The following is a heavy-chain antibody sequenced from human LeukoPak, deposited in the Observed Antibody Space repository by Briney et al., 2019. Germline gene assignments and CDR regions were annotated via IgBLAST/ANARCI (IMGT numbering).Heavy chain of an antibody. CDR2: IWYDGSNK. V-gene: IGHV3-33*06. D-gene: IGHD2-2*01. J-gene: IGHJ4*02. Sequence: GGSLRLSCAVSGFTFSSYGMHWVRQAPGKGLEWVAVIWYDGSNKYYADSVKGRFTISRDNSKNTLYLQMNSLRAEDTAVYYCAKDGRRLGYCSSTSCYFPDYWGQGTLVTVSS. CDR1: GFTFSSYG. CDR3: AKDGRRLGYCSSTSCYFPDY.